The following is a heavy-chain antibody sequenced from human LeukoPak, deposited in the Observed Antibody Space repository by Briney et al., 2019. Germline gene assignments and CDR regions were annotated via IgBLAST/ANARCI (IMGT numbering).Heavy chain of an antibody. V-gene: IGHV3-21*01. CDR3: ARIGAGSSRDY. D-gene: IGHD6-13*01. CDR2: IVGSSST. CDR1: GFTVSNFA. J-gene: IGHJ4*02. Sequence: GGSLRLSCAASGFTVSNFAMAWVRQAPGEGLEWVSSIVGSSSTYYADSLKGRFTISRDNAKNSLYLQMNSLRAEDTAVYYCARIGAGSSRDYWGQGTLVTVSS.